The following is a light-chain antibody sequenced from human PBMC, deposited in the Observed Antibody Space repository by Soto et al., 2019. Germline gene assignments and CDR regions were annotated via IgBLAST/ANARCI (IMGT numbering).Light chain of an antibody. CDR1: QSVSSSY. Sequence: IVLTHSPGARSLSPGERGTRSCRASQSVSSSYLAWYQQKPGQAPRLLIYGASSRATGIPDRFSGSGSGTDFTLTISRLEPEDFAVYYCQQYGSSPLTFGGGTKVDIK. J-gene: IGKJ4*01. CDR3: QQYGSSPLT. CDR2: GAS. V-gene: IGKV3-20*01.